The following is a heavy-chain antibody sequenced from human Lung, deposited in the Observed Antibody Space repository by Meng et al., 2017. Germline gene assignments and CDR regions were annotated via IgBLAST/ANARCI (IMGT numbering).Heavy chain of an antibody. CDR1: GFTFTNHW. D-gene: IGHD5-12*01. CDR3: SGHIDY. Sequence: VQLWESGGGLVQTGGSLRLSCAASGFTFTNHWMHWVRQVPGKRLEWVGRIKSKPDGETIDYAAPVKGRFTISRDDSKNTVYLQMNSLKTEDTAVYYCSGHIDYWGQGTLVTVFS. J-gene: IGHJ4*02. CDR2: IKSKPDGETI. V-gene: IGHV3-15*01.